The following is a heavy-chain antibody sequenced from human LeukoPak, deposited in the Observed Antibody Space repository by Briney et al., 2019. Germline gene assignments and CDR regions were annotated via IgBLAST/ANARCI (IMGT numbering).Heavy chain of an antibody. CDR3: ARGLFGAAPRLFDY. V-gene: IGHV4-34*01. Sequence: ASETLSPTCAVYGGSFSGYYWSWIRQPPGKGLEWIGEINHSGSTSYNPSLKSRVTISVDTSKNQFSLKLSSVTAADTAVYYCARGLFGAAPRLFDYWGQGTLVTVSS. D-gene: IGHD6-6*01. CDR2: INHSGST. J-gene: IGHJ4*02. CDR1: GGSFSGYY.